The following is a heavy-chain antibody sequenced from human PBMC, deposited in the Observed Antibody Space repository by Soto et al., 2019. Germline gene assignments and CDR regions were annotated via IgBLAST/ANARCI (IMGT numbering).Heavy chain of an antibody. CDR2: IYTSGST. CDR3: ARDRLYDFLGTWFDP. Sequence: SETLSLTCTVSGGSISSYYWSWIRQPAGKGLEWIGRIYTSGSTNYNPSLKSRVTMSVDTSKNQFSLKLSSVTAADTAVYYCARDRLYDFLGTWFDPWGQGTLVTVSS. CDR1: GGSISSYY. V-gene: IGHV4-4*07. D-gene: IGHD3-3*01. J-gene: IGHJ5*02.